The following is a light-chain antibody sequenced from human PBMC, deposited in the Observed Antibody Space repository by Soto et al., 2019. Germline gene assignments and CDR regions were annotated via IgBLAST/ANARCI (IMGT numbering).Light chain of an antibody. CDR1: QYVSSF. V-gene: IGKV3-11*01. Sequence: IALTPPPATLSLSPGARASLSWRASQYVSSFLAWYQQKAGQAPRLLIYDASHRATGIPARFSGSGSGTDFTLTINSLEPEDFALYYCQQHKSWPPITFGQGTRLEIK. CDR2: DAS. CDR3: QQHKSWPPIT. J-gene: IGKJ5*01.